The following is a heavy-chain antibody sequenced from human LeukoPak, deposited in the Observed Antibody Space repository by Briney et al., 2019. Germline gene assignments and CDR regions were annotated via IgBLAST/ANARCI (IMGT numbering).Heavy chain of an antibody. Sequence: GGSLRLSCAASGFTFSSYGRHWVRQAPGKGLEWVAFIRYDGSNKYYADSVKGRFTISRDNSKNTLYLQMNSLRAEDTAVYYCARDWGYYDSSWGHYFDYWGQGTLVTVSS. CDR2: IRYDGSNK. J-gene: IGHJ4*02. D-gene: IGHD3-22*01. CDR1: GFTFSSYG. CDR3: ARDWGYYDSSWGHYFDY. V-gene: IGHV3-30*02.